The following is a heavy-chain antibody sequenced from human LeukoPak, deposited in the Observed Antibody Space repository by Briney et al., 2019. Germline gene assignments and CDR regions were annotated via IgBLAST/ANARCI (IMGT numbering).Heavy chain of an antibody. CDR2: INQDGSEI. V-gene: IGHV3-7*01. J-gene: IGHJ6*04. CDR1: GFTFSSHW. Sequence: GGSLRLSCAASGFTFSSHWMSWVRQAPGKGLEWVANINQDGSEIYYVDSVKGRFTISRDNAKNSLYVQMNSLTAEDTAVYYCARARYCSSKNCYLDVWGKGTTVTVSS. CDR3: ARARYCSSKNCYLDV. D-gene: IGHD2-2*01.